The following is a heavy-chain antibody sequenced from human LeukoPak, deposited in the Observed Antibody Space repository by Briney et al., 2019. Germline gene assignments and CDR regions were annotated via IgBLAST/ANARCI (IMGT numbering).Heavy chain of an antibody. CDR2: IYYSGST. D-gene: IGHD6-13*01. CDR1: GGSISSYY. J-gene: IGHJ4*02. Sequence: SRTLPLTCTVSGGSISSYYWSWIRQPPGKGLEWIGYIYYSGSTNYNPSLKSRVTISVETSKNQFSLKLSSVTTADTAVYYCARRGSSSWYFDYWGQGTLFTVSS. CDR3: ARRGSSSWYFDY. V-gene: IGHV4-59*01.